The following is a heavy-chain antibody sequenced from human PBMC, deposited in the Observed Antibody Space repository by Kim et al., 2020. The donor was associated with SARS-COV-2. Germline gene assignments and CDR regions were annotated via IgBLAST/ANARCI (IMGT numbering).Heavy chain of an antibody. J-gene: IGHJ4*02. Sequence: NPSLRGRVTISKDTSKNQFSLKLRSVTAADTAVYYCARHLTNSGTFYGLGYWGQGTLVTVSS. CDR3: ARHLTNSGTFYGLGY. D-gene: IGHD3-10*01. V-gene: IGHV4-59*08.